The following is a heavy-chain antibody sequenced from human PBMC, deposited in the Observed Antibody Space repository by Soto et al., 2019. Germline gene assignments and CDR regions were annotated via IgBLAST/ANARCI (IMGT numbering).Heavy chain of an antibody. V-gene: IGHV3-48*02. CDR2: ITGGSDSI. D-gene: IGHD1-1*01. CDR1: GFTFSTRS. Sequence: EVQLVESGGGLVQPGGSLRLSCAASGFTFSTRSMNWVRQAPGKGLEWVSSITGGSDSIYYANSVKGRFTISRDNAKNSLYLQMSSLRDEDKAVYYCARDKNWSSDYWGQGTLVTLCS. CDR3: ARDKNWSSDY. J-gene: IGHJ4*02.